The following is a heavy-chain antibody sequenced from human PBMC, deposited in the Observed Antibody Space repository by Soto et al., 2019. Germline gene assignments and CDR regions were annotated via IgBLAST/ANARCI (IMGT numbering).Heavy chain of an antibody. V-gene: IGHV1-69*06. J-gene: IGHJ6*02. D-gene: IGHD5-18*01. CDR3: ARGDTARVTHYYYYGMDV. Sequence: SVKGACKASGGTFSSYAISWVRQAPGQGLEWMGGIITIFGTANYAQKFQGRVTITADKSTSTAYMEMSSLRSEDTAVYYCARGDTARVTHYYYYGMDVRG. CDR1: GGTFSSYA. CDR2: IITIFGTA.